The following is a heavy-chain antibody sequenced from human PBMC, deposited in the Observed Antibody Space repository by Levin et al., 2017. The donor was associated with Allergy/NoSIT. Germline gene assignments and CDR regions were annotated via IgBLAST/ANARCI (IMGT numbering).Heavy chain of an antibody. CDR1: GFTFSSYA. CDR3: AKDPLPCSGGSCYSDY. D-gene: IGHD2-15*01. Sequence: GGSLRLSCAASGFTFSSYAMSWVRQAPGKGLEWVSAISGSGGSTYYADSVKGRFTISRDNSKNTLYLQMNSLRAEDTAVYYCAKDPLPCSGGSCYSDYWGQGTLVTVSS. CDR2: ISGSGGST. V-gene: IGHV3-23*01. J-gene: IGHJ4*02.